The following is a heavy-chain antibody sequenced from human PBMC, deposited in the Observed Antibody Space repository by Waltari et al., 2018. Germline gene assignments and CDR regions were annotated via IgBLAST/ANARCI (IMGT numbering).Heavy chain of an antibody. V-gene: IGHV3-9*01. Sequence: EVQLVESGGGLVQPGRSLRLSCAASGFTFDDYAMHWVRQAPGKGLEWVSGIRWNSGSIGYADSVKGRFTIARDNAKNSLDLQMNSLRAEDTALYYCAKGTIVGATTGNAFDIWGQGTMVTVSS. D-gene: IGHD1-26*01. CDR1: GFTFDDYA. J-gene: IGHJ3*02. CDR2: IRWNSGSI. CDR3: AKGTIVGATTGNAFDI.